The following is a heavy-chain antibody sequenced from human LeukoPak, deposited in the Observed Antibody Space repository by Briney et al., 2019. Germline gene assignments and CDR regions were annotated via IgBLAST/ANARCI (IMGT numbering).Heavy chain of an antibody. J-gene: IGHJ4*02. CDR2: ISVSGGST. CDR1: GFTFSSYA. CDR3: AKGGGRYYDSSGYSDY. D-gene: IGHD3-22*01. V-gene: IGHV3-23*01. Sequence: GRSLRLSCAASGFTFSSYAMSWGRQAPGKGLEWVSAISVSGGSTYYADSAKGRFTTSTDNSKNTLSLQMNSLRAEDTAVYYCAKGGGRYYDSSGYSDYWGQGTLVTVSS.